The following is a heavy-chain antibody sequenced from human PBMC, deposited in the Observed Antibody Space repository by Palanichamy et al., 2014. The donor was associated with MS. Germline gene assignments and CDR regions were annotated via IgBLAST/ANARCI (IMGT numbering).Heavy chain of an antibody. CDR3: ARISSGWYFVDY. D-gene: IGHD6-19*01. Sequence: QLLEVWGRTCYSLGGSLRLSCAASGSTFNIYEMNWVRQAPGKGLEWVSYISTSGGTTRYADSVKGRFTISRDNAKNSLYLQMNGLRAEDTAVYYCARISSGWYFVDYWGQGTQVTVSS. V-gene: IGHV3-48*03. J-gene: IGHJ4*02. CDR2: ISTSGGTT. CDR1: GSTFNIYE.